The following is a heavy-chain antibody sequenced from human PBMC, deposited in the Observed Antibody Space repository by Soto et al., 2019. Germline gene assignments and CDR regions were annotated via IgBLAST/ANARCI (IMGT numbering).Heavy chain of an antibody. V-gene: IGHV3-30-3*01. J-gene: IGHJ4*02. Sequence: QVQLVESGGGVVQPGRSLRLSCAASGFTFSSYAMHWVRQAPGKGLEWVAGISYDGSNKYYADSVKGRFTISRDNSKNTLYLQMNSLRAEDTAVYYCARDDDSSGYYPDYWGQGTLVTVSS. CDR3: ARDDDSSGYYPDY. CDR2: ISYDGSNK. CDR1: GFTFSSYA. D-gene: IGHD3-22*01.